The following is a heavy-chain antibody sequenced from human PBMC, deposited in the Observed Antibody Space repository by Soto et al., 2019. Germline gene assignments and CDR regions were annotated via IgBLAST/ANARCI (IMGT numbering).Heavy chain of an antibody. CDR2: IYYSGST. Sequence: QVQLQESGPGLVKPSETLSLTCTVSGGSISSYYWSWIRQPPGKGLEWIGYIYYSGSTNYNPSLKSRVTISVDTSKNQFSLKLSSVTAADTAVYYCARGLASGYSSSWLTYYYGMDVWGQGTTVTVSS. D-gene: IGHD6-13*01. V-gene: IGHV4-59*01. CDR1: GGSISSYY. J-gene: IGHJ6*02. CDR3: ARGLASGYSSSWLTYYYGMDV.